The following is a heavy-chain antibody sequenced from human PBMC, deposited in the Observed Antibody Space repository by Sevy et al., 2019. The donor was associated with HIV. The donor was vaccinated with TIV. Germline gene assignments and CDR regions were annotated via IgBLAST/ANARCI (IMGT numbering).Heavy chain of an antibody. V-gene: IGHV3-23*01. CDR1: GFTSTPYA. J-gene: IGHJ3*01. CDR2: ISGSGAIT. D-gene: IGHD3-22*01. CDR3: AKDRYYFDSSGYYYHHDAFDV. Sequence: GGSLRLSCATSGFTSTPYAVAWVRQAPGKGLEWVAAISGSGAITYYADSRKARLIISRDRTNNTVYLQMKRLRVEDTALYYCAKDRYYFDSSGYYYHHDAFDVWGRGTMVTVSS.